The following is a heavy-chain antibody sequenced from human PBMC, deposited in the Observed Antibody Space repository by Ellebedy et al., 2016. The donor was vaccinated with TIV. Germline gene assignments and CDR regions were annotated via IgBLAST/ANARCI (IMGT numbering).Heavy chain of an antibody. D-gene: IGHD2-2*01. V-gene: IGHV5-51*01. J-gene: IGHJ5*02. CDR3: ARRGGSSSSPDVS. CDR1: GYSFTSYW. CDR2: IYPGDSDT. Sequence: GGSLRLXXKGSGYSFTSYWIGWVRQMPGKGLEWMGIIYPGDSDTRYSPSFQGQVTISADKSINTAYLQWSSLKASDTAMYYCARRGGSSSSPDVSWGQGTLVTVSS.